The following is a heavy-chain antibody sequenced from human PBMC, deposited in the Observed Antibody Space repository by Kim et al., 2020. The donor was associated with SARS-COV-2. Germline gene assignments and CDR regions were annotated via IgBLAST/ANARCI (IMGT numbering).Heavy chain of an antibody. Sequence: GGSLRLSCAASGFTLNDFAMHWVRQAPGKGLEWVARIRNAGDKNYAASALEGFTISSEDAKNKTLHQLNSLRVGDKAVDYCARESCLHISDASWYHYDGMDVWGQGTTVTVSS. J-gene: IGHJ6*02. CDR1: GFTLNDFA. D-gene: IGHD6-19*01. CDR2: IRNAGDK. CDR3: ARESCLHISDASWYHYDGMDV. V-gene: IGHV3-13*01.